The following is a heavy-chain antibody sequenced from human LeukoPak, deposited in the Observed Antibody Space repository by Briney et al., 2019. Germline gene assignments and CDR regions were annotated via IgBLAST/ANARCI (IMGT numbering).Heavy chain of an antibody. D-gene: IGHD7-27*01. J-gene: IGHJ4*02. CDR3: ASRKLGNDY. CDR1: GGSFSGYY. Sequence: SETLSLTCAVYGGSFSGYYWSWIRQPPGKGLEWIGEINHSGSTNYNPSLKRRVTISVDTSKNQFSLNLSSVTAADTAVYYCASRKLGNDYWGQGTLVTVSS. CDR2: INHSGST. V-gene: IGHV4-34*01.